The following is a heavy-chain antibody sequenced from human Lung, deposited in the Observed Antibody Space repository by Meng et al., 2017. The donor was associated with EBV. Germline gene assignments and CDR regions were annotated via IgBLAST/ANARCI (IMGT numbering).Heavy chain of an antibody. Sequence: QLGPSGAEVKKPGASVKFSVKASGYTFTGYYMHWVRQAPGQGLEWMGRINPNSGATEYAQNFQGRVTMTRDTSISTAYMELSRLRSDDTAVYYCARDSRHCTSASCYSWYFDLWGRGTLVTVSS. V-gene: IGHV1-2*06. CDR2: INPNSGAT. J-gene: IGHJ2*01. D-gene: IGHD2-2*02. CDR3: ARDSRHCTSASCYSWYFDL. CDR1: GYTFTGYY.